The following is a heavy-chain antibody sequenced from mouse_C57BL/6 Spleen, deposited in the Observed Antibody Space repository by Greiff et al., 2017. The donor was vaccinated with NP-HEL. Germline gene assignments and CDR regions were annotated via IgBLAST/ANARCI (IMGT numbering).Heavy chain of an antibody. Sequence: QVTLKESGPGILQPSQTLSLTCSFSGFSLSTFGMGVGWISPPPGQGLEWLAHIWWDDDKYYNPAMKSRPIISKDTSTNQVFLKIANVDTADTATYYCARKVLRPSAMDYWGQGTSVTVSS. J-gene: IGHJ4*01. V-gene: IGHV8-8*01. CDR3: ARKVLRPSAMDY. CDR2: IWWDDDK. CDR1: GFSLSTFGMG. D-gene: IGHD1-1*01.